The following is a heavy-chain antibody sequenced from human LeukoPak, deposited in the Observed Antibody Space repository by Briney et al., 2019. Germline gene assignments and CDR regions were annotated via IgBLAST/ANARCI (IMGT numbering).Heavy chain of an antibody. CDR3: ARAPVLGIVATSFDY. V-gene: IGHV4-30-2*01. D-gene: IGHD5-12*01. CDR1: GGSISSGGYS. J-gene: IGHJ4*02. CDR2: IYHSGST. Sequence: SETLSLTCAVSGGSISSGGYSWSWIRQPPGKGLEWIGYIYHSGSTYYNPSLKSRVTISVDRSKNQFSLKLSSVTAADTAVYYCARAPVLGIVATSFDYWGQGTLATVSS.